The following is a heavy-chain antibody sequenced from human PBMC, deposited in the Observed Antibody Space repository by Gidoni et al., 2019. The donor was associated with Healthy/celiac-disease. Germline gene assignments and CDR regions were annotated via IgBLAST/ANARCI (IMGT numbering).Heavy chain of an antibody. V-gene: IGHV1-3*01. CDR2: INAANGNT. CDR1: GYTFTSYA. D-gene: IGHD3-3*01. Sequence: QVQLVQSGAEVKKPGASVKVSCKASGYTFTSYAMHWVRQAPGQRLQWMGWINAANGNTKYSQKFQGRVTITRDTSATTAYMELSSLRSEDTAVYYCARVSFWTDAFDIWGQGTMVTVSS. J-gene: IGHJ3*02. CDR3: ARVSFWTDAFDI.